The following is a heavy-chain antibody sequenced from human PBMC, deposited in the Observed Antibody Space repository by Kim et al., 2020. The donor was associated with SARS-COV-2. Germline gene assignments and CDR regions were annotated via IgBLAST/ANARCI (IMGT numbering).Heavy chain of an antibody. CDR1: GFTFSDYY. J-gene: IGHJ6*02. D-gene: IGHD6-13*01. CDR3: ARVFREQQLEDTYYGMDV. V-gene: IGHV3-11*01. Sequence: GGSLRLSCAASGFTFSDYYMSWIRQAPGKGLEWVSYISSSGSTIYYADSVKGRFTISRDNAKNSLYLQMNSLRAEDTAVYYCARVFREQQLEDTYYGMDVWGQGTTVTVSS. CDR2: ISSSGSTI.